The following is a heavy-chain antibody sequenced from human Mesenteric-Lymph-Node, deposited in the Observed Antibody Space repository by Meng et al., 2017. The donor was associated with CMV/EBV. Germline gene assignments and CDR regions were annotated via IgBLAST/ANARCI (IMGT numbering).Heavy chain of an antibody. CDR1: GFTFSTYA. J-gene: IGHJ4*02. V-gene: IGHV3-23*03. Sequence: GESLKISCAASGFTFSTYAMSWVRQAPGKGLEWVSVISRDASSTWYADFVKGRFTISRDDSKSTLYLQMNSLRAEDTAVYYCAKLPKTFYDVLTGYSPAGYFDYWGQGILVTVSS. CDR2: ISRDASST. CDR3: AKLPKTFYDVLTGYSPAGYFDY. D-gene: IGHD3-9*01.